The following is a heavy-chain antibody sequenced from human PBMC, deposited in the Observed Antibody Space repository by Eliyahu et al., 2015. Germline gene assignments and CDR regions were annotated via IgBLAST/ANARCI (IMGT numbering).Heavy chain of an antibody. J-gene: IGHJ4*02. CDR2: ITTSSSTI. CDR1: GFTFSSYE. CDR3: ARSREYLSGLFEY. Sequence: EVQLVESGGGLVQPGGSLRLSCAASGFTFSSYEMNWVRQXPGKXLEWISFITTSSSTIYYADFVKGRFTVSRDNAKNLLYLQMNSLRAEDTAVYYCARSREYLSGLFEYWGQGTQVTVAS. D-gene: IGHD2/OR15-2a*01. V-gene: IGHV3-48*03.